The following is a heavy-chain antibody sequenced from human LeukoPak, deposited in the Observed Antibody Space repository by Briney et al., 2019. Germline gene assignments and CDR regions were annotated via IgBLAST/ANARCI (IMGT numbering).Heavy chain of an antibody. CDR1: GYTFTSYD. Sequence: ASVKVSCKASGYTFTSYDINWVRQATGQGLEWMGWMNPNSGNTGYAQKFQGRVTMTRNTSIGTAYMELSSLRSEDTAVYYCAKGGYQLLYRYYYYGMDVWGQGTTVTVSS. V-gene: IGHV1-8*01. J-gene: IGHJ6*02. CDR3: AKGGYQLLYRYYYYGMDV. CDR2: MNPNSGNT. D-gene: IGHD2-2*02.